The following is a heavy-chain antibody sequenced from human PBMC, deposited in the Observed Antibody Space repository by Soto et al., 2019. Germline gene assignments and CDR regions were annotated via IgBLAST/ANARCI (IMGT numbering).Heavy chain of an antibody. V-gene: IGHV3-33*01. J-gene: IGHJ3*02. CDR3: ARDKKIMITFDAFDI. D-gene: IGHD3-16*01. CDR1: GFTFRSYG. CDR2: IWSNGSNK. Sequence: GGALKISWAASGFTFRSYGMHWVRQAPGKGLEGGAVIWSNGSNKYYADSVKGRFTISSDNSKNTLYLQMNSLSAEDTAVYYCARDKKIMITFDAFDIWGQGTMVTVSS.